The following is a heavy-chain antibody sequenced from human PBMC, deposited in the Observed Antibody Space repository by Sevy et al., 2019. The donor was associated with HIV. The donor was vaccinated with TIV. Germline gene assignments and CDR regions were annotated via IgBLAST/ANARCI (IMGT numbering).Heavy chain of an antibody. CDR3: ARHGCSGGSCYSTSQFHPPNTNVGNWFDP. CDR1: GYSFTSYW. V-gene: IGHV5-10-1*01. CDR2: IDPSDSYT. D-gene: IGHD2-15*01. Sequence: GESLKISCKGSGYSFTSYWISWVRQMPGKGLEWMGRIDPSDSYTNYSPSFQGHVTISADKSISTAYLQWSSLKASDTAMYYCARHGCSGGSCYSTSQFHPPNTNVGNWFDPWGQGTLVTVSS. J-gene: IGHJ5*02.